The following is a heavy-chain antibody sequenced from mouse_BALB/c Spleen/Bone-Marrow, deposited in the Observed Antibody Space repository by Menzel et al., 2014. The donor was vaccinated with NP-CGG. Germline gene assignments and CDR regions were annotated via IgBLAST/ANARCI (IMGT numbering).Heavy chain of an antibody. CDR3: ARISYRYGVSWFAY. V-gene: IGHV14-3*02. CDR1: GFNIKDTY. CDR2: IDPANGNT. J-gene: IGHJ3*01. Sequence: VQLQQPGAELVKPGASVKLSCTASGFNIKDTYMHWVKQRPEQGLEWIGRIDPANGNTKYDPKFQGKATITADTSSNTAYLQLSNLTSEDTAVYYFARISYRYGVSWFAYWGQGALVTVSA. D-gene: IGHD2-14*01.